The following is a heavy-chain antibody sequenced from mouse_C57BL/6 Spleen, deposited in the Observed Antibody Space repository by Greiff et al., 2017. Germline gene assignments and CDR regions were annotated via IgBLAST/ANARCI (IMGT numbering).Heavy chain of an antibody. J-gene: IGHJ4*01. CDR1: GYTFTSYW. Sequence: QVQLQQPGAELVKPGASVKLSCTASGYTFTSYWMHWVKQRPGQGLEWIGMIHPNSGSTNYNEKFKSKATLTVDKSSSTAYMQLSSLTSEDSAVYYCARSWYGSSYDYAMDYWGQGTSVTVSS. V-gene: IGHV1-64*01. CDR3: ARSWYGSSYDYAMDY. CDR2: IHPNSGST. D-gene: IGHD1-1*01.